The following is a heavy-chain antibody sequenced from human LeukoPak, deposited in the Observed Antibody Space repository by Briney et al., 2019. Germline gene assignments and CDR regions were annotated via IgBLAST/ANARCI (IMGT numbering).Heavy chain of an antibody. CDR1: GFSFSDFY. CDR2: IGKNGNLV. D-gene: IGHD3-16*01. CDR3: ARDGPGGYLDY. Sequence: TGGSLRLSCAASGFSFSDFYMSWIRQTPGKGLEWISYIGKNGNLVDYADSVKGRFTISRDNAKNSLYLQMNSLRAEDTAMYYCARDGPGGYLDYWGQGTLVTVSS. V-gene: IGHV3-11*04. J-gene: IGHJ4*02.